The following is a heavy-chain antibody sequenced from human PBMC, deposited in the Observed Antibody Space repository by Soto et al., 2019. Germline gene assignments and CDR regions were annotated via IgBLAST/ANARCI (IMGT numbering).Heavy chain of an antibody. J-gene: IGHJ4*02. CDR3: ANSYYYILTGYYARDY. D-gene: IGHD3-9*01. CDR2: ISGSGGST. V-gene: IGHV3-23*01. CDR1: GFTFSSYA. Sequence: EVQLLESGGGLVQPGGSLRLSCAASGFTFSSYAMSWVRQAPGKGLEWVSAISGSGGSTYYADSVKGRFTIARDNSKNTLYLQMNSLRAEDTAVYYCANSYYYILTGYYARDYWGQGTLVTVSS.